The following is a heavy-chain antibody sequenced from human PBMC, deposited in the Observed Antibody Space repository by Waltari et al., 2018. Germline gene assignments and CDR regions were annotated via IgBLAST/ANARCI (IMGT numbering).Heavy chain of an antibody. Sequence: QLQLQESGPRLVKPAETLSLTCTCSGDSVSSGPYFWAWIRQPPGKGMEWLGSMFYSGTTYHNSSLKSRVTISVDTSKNQVSLQLKSVTAADTAVYFCARDRSGTINSFDPWGRGTLVTVSS. J-gene: IGHJ5*02. CDR2: MFYSGTT. V-gene: IGHV4-39*07. CDR1: GDSVSSGPYF. CDR3: ARDRSGTINSFDP. D-gene: IGHD1-26*01.